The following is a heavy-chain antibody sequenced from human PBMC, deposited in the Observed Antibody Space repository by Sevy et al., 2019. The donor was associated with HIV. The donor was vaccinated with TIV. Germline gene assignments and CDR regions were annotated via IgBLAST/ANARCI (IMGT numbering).Heavy chain of an antibody. Sequence: GGSLRLSCAASGFTFSSYAMHWDRQAPGKGLEWVAVISYDGSNKYYADSVKGRFTISRDNSKNTLYLQMNSLRAEDTAVYYCAREGDSSGWYYFDYWGQGTLVTVSS. CDR2: ISYDGSNK. V-gene: IGHV3-30-3*01. CDR1: GFTFSSYA. J-gene: IGHJ4*02. D-gene: IGHD6-19*01. CDR3: AREGDSSGWYYFDY.